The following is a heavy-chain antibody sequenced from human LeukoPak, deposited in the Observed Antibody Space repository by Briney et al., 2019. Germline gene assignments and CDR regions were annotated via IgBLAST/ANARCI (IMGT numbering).Heavy chain of an antibody. J-gene: IGHJ4*02. D-gene: IGHD6-19*01. CDR2: ISYDGSNK. V-gene: IGHV3-30*04. Sequence: PGGSLRLSCAASGFTFSSYAMHWVRQAPGKGLEWVVVISYDGSNKYYADSVKGRFTISRDNSKNTLYLQMNSLRAEDTAVYYCARAGEGYSSGWPFDYWGQGTLVTVSS. CDR1: GFTFSSYA. CDR3: ARAGEGYSSGWPFDY.